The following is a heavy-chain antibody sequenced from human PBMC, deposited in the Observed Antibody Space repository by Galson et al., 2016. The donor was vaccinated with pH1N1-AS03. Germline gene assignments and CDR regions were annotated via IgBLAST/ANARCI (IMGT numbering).Heavy chain of an antibody. D-gene: IGHD3-10*01. CDR3: ARGGVFFSGSGSYHN. CDR2: IYYSGST. CDR1: GGSISSGGFY. V-gene: IGHV4-31*03. Sequence: SLTCSVSGGSISSGGFYWSWIRQHPGKGLEWIGYIYYSGSTYYNPSLKSRVTISVDTSKNQFSLKLTSVTAADTAVYFCARGGVFFSGSGSYHNWGQGTLVIVSS. J-gene: IGHJ4*02.